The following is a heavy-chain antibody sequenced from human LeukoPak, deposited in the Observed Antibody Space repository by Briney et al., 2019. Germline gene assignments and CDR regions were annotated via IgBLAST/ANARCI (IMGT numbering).Heavy chain of an antibody. Sequence: PGGSLRLSCAASGFTVSSNYMSWVRQAPGKGLEWVSVIYSGGSTYYADSVKGRFTISRDNSKNTLYLQMNSLRAEDTAVYYCTRRFLEWPYRMDVWGQGTTVTVSS. CDR1: GFTVSSNY. V-gene: IGHV3-66*04. CDR2: IYSGGST. D-gene: IGHD3-3*01. J-gene: IGHJ6*02. CDR3: TRRFLEWPYRMDV.